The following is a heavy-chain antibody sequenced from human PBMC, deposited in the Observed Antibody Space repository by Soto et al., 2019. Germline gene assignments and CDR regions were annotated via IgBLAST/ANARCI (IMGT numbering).Heavy chain of an antibody. Sequence: QVQLVESGGGVVQPGRSLRLSCVASGFMFDSYGMHWVRQAPGKGLEWVAIILYDGSEKYHADSVKGRFTISRDNSKNTRYLQMNSRRAEDTALYDCAREPGRIAVAGVDYWGQGTLVTVSS. CDR1: GFMFDSYG. CDR3: AREPGRIAVAGVDY. V-gene: IGHV3-33*01. CDR2: ILYDGSEK. D-gene: IGHD6-19*01. J-gene: IGHJ4*02.